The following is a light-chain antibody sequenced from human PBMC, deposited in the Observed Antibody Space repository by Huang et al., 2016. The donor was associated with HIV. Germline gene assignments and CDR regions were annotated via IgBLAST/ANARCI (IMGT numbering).Light chain of an antibody. CDR2: GAS. CDR1: QSVSSSY. CDR3: QQYGSSPLT. Sequence: EIVLTQSPGTLSLSPGERATLSCRASQSVSSSYLAWYQQKPGQAPRRLIFGASSRATGIPDRFSGFGSGTDFTLTISRLEPEDFAVYYCQQYGSSPLTFGGGTKVEIK. V-gene: IGKV3-20*01. J-gene: IGKJ4*01.